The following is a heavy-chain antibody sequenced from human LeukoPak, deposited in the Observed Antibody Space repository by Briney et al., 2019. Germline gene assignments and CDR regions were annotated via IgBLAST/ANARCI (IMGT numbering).Heavy chain of an antibody. CDR1: GYTFTSYY. CDR3: ASPGSGYKGTYYYYGMDV. D-gene: IGHD5-12*01. V-gene: IGHV1-2*02. J-gene: IGHJ6*02. CDR2: INPNSGGT. Sequence: ASVKVSCKASGYTFTSYYMHWVRQAPGQGPEWMGWINPNSGGTNYAQKFQGRVTMTRDTSISTAYMELSRLRSDDTAVYYCASPGSGYKGTYYYYGMDVWGQGTTVTVSS.